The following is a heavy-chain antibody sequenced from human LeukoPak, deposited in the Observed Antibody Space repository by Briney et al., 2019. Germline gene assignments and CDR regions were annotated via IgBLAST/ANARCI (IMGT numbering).Heavy chain of an antibody. V-gene: IGHV1-2*02. CDR3: ATKSGSYWVDYFDY. CDR1: GYTFTGYY. J-gene: IGHJ4*02. D-gene: IGHD1-26*01. Sequence: GASVKVSCKASGYTFTGYYMHWVRQAPGQGLEWMGWINPNSGGTNYAQKFQGRVTMTEDTSTDTAYMELSSLRSEDTAVYYCATKSGSYWVDYFDYWGQGTLVTVSS. CDR2: INPNSGGT.